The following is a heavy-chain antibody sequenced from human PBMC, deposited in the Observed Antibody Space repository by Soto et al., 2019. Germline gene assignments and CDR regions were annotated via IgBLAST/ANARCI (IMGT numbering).Heavy chain of an antibody. Sequence: QVQLVQSGAEVKKPGSSVKVSCKASGGTFSSYTISWVRQAPGQGLEWMGRIIPILGIANYAQKFQGRVTITADKSTSTAYMELSSLRSEDTAVYYCARKAGVIAAAGTGWFDPWGQGTLVTVSS. CDR1: GGTFSSYT. CDR2: IIPILGIA. CDR3: ARKAGVIAAAGTGWFDP. J-gene: IGHJ5*02. D-gene: IGHD6-13*01. V-gene: IGHV1-69*02.